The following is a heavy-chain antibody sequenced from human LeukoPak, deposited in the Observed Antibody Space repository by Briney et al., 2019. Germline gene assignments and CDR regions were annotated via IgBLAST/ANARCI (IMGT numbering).Heavy chain of an antibody. J-gene: IGHJ5*02. D-gene: IGHD2-2*02. CDR3: ARDKVGRAAIGSPWFDP. CDR2: ISYDGSNK. Sequence: GRSLRLSCAASGFTFSSYAMHWVRQAPGKGLEWVAVISYDGSNKYYADSVKGRFTISRDNSKNTLYLQMNSLRAEDTAVYYCARDKVGRAAIGSPWFDPWGQGTLVTVSS. V-gene: IGHV3-30-3*01. CDR1: GFTFSSYA.